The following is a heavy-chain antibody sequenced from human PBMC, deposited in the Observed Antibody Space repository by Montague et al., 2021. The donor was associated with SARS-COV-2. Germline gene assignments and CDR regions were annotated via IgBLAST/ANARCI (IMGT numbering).Heavy chain of an antibody. CDR3: GRGLNPGMGEGDH. CDR2: INSDGKKI. Sequence: SLRLSCAASGFSFSGHYIHWVRQAPGKGLVWVSRINSDGKKINYADFAKGRFTISRDNAKNTAYLQINGLRGDDTAAYYCGRGLNPGMGEGDHWGQGTLVTVSS. V-gene: IGHV3-74*01. J-gene: IGHJ4*02. D-gene: IGHD3-16*01. CDR1: GFSFSGHY.